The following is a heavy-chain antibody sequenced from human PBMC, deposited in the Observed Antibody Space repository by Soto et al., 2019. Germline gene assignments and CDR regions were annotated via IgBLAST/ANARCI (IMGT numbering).Heavy chain of an antibody. CDR1: GYTFTSYG. J-gene: IGHJ5*02. CDR2: ISAYNGNT. Sequence: ASVKVSCKASGYTFTSYGISWVRQAPGQGLEWMGWISAYNGNTNYAQKLQGRVTMTTDTSTSTAYMELRSLRSDDTAVSYCARLHVVVAENWFDPWGQGTLVTVSS. CDR3: ARLHVVVAENWFDP. V-gene: IGHV1-18*01. D-gene: IGHD2-15*01.